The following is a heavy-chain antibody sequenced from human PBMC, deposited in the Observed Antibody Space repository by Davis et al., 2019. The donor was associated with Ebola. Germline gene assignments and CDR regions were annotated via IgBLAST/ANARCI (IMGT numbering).Heavy chain of an antibody. D-gene: IGHD3-22*01. CDR1: GFTFSTYW. V-gene: IGHV3-74*01. CDR2: VNNDGSST. CDR3: ARTYYYDSRDYFDS. J-gene: IGHJ4*02. Sequence: GESLKISCAASGFTFSTYWMHWVRQAPGKGLVWVSRVNNDGSSTSYADSVKGRFTISRDNGKKTVYLQMNSLRAEDTAVYYCARTYYYDSRDYFDSWGQGALVTVSS.